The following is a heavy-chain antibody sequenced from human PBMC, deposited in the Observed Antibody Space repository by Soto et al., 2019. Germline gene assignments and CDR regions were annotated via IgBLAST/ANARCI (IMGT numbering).Heavy chain of an antibody. CDR2: ISGSGGST. J-gene: IGHJ3*02. CDR3: AKDGKIAVAGGEDAFDI. CDR1: GFTFSSYA. V-gene: IGHV3-23*04. D-gene: IGHD6-19*01. Sequence: VQLVESGGGVVQTGGSLRPSCAASGFTFSSYAMSWVRQAPGKGLEWVSAISGSGGSTYYADSVKGRFTISRDNPKNTLYLQMNSLRAEDTAVYYCAKDGKIAVAGGEDAFDIWGQGTMVTVSS.